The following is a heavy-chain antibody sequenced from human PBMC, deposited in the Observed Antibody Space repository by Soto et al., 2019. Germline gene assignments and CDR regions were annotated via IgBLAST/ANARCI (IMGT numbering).Heavy chain of an antibody. CDR2: ISYDGNNK. Sequence: QVHLVEAGGGVVQPGRSLRLSCAASGFTFSTYGMHWVRQAPGKGLEWVAVISYDGNNKYYTDSVKGRFTISRDNSKNTLYLHMNSLRADYTTVYYCARSDSSGKHFDYWGQGTLVTVSS. CDR1: GFTFSTYG. CDR3: ARSDSSGKHFDY. V-gene: IGHV3-30*03. D-gene: IGHD3-22*01. J-gene: IGHJ4*02.